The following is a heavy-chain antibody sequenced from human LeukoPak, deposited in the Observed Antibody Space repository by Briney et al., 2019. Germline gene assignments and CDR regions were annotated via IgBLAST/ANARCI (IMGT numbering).Heavy chain of an antibody. V-gene: IGHV4-4*02. CDR1: GGSISSSNW. CDR3: AGWLVRGANWFDP. CDR2: IYHSGST. Sequence: PSGTLSLTCAVSGGSISSSNWWSWVRQPPGKGLNGIGEIYHSGSTNYNPSLKSRVTISVDKSKNQFSLKLSSVTAADTAVYYCAGWLVRGANWFDPWGQGTLVTVSS. D-gene: IGHD6-19*01. J-gene: IGHJ5*02.